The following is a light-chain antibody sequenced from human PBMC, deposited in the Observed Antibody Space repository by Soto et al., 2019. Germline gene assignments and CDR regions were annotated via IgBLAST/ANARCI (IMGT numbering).Light chain of an antibody. CDR3: QQSYSTPPGGT. V-gene: IGKV1-39*01. Sequence: DIQMTQSPSSLSASVGDRVTITCRASQSISSYLNWYQQKPGKAPKLLIYAASSLQSGVPSRFSGSGSGTDFTITISSLQPEDFANYYCQQSYSTPPGGTFGQGTKVEIK. J-gene: IGKJ1*01. CDR1: QSISSY. CDR2: AAS.